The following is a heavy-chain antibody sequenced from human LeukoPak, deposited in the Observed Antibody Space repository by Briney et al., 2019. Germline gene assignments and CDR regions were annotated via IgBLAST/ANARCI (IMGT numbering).Heavy chain of an antibody. J-gene: IGHJ1*01. V-gene: IGHV5-10-1*01. CDR2: IDPSDSYT. CDR1: XYIFTSYW. CDR3: ARHAPNYYDSSGYYYGYFQH. D-gene: IGHD3-22*01. Sequence: SLQIXGKGSXYIFTSYWISWGRQVPGKGLEGMGRIDPSDSYTNYSPSFQGHVTISADKSISTAYLQWSSLKASDTAMYYCARHAPNYYDSSGYYYGYFQHWGQGTLVTVSS.